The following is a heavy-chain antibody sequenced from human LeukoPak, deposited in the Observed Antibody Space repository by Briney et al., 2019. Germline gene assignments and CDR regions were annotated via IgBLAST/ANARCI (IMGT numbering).Heavy chain of an antibody. CDR1: GGTFSSYA. CDR3: ARAIMITFGGVIVMRYFDY. D-gene: IGHD3-16*02. J-gene: IGHJ4*02. CDR2: IIPILGIA. Sequence: ASVKVSCKASGGTFSSYAISWVRQAPGQGLEWMGRIIPILGIANYAQKFQGRVTITAGKSTSTAYMELSSLRSEDTAVYYCARAIMITFGGVIVMRYFDYWGQGTLVTVSS. V-gene: IGHV1-69*04.